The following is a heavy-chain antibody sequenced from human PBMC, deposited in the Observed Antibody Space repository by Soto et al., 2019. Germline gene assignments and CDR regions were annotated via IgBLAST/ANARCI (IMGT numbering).Heavy chain of an antibody. CDR2: IKSKSDGWTR. CDR1: GFTSRDAW. V-gene: IGHV3-15*01. Sequence: GRSLRLSXAASGFTSRDAWMSWVRQAPGKGLDWVGRIKSKSDGWTREYAAPVRGRFTISRDDSKNTLYLQMNSLKTEDTAGNYCTRDPPNYYDSINSATSFDPWGQGTPVPVSS. J-gene: IGHJ5*02. D-gene: IGHD3-22*01. CDR3: TRDPPNYYDSINSATSFDP.